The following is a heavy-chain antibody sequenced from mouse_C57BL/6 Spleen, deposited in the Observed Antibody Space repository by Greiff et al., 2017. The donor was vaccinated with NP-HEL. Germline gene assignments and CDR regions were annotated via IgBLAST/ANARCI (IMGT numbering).Heavy chain of an antibody. Sequence: QVQLQQSGAELARPGASVKMSCKASGYTFTSYTMHWVKQRPGQGLEWIGYINPSSGYTKYNQKFKDKATLTADKSSSTAYMQLSSLTSEDSAVYYCAKSYYGSSYGAMDDWGQGTSVTVSS. J-gene: IGHJ4*01. CDR3: AKSYYGSSYGAMDD. V-gene: IGHV1-4*01. D-gene: IGHD1-1*01. CDR2: INPSSGYT. CDR1: GYTFTSYT.